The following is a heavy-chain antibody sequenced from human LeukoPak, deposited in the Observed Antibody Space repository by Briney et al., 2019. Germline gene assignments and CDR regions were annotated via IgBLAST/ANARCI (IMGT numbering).Heavy chain of an antibody. CDR1: GYTFTSYY. D-gene: IGHD2-2*02. Sequence: ASVKVSCKASGYTFTSYYMHWVRQAPGQGLEWMGIINPSGGSTSYAQKFQGRVTMTKDMSTSTVYMELSSLRSEDTAVYYCARGEAIVVVPAAIPHNWFDPWGQGTLVTVSS. J-gene: IGHJ5*02. CDR3: ARGEAIVVVPAAIPHNWFDP. CDR2: INPSGGST. V-gene: IGHV1-46*01.